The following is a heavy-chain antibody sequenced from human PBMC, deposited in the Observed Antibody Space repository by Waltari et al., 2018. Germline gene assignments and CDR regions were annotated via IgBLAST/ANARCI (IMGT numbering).Heavy chain of an antibody. J-gene: IGHJ4*02. CDR3: AKSASCDVDPSCDVVAN. CDR2: FHSRGNT. Sequence: QVQLQESGPGLGEPSQTRSLTCSVSDDFLRPRYYQCGWIRQSAGKGLEWIGRFHSRGNTEYSLSLNSRVTISRDTSNNRFSLKLTSVTATDTAVYYCAKSASCDVDPSCDVVANWGQGTLVTVSA. V-gene: IGHV4-61*02. D-gene: IGHD2-2*01. CDR1: DDFLRPRYY.